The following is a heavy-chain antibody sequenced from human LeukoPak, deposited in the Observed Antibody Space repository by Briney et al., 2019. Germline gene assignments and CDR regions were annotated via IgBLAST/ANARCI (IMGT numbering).Heavy chain of an antibody. V-gene: IGHV3-23*01. CDR3: ARQTGTMVEYYYYYMDV. D-gene: IGHD1-7*01. J-gene: IGHJ6*03. CDR1: GFTFSSYA. Sequence: GGSLRLSCAASGFTFSSYAMSWVRQAPGKGLEWVSAISGSGGSTYYADSVKGRFTISRDNSKNTLYLQMNSLRAEDTAVYYCARQTGTMVEYYYYYMDVWGKGTTVTVSS. CDR2: ISGSGGST.